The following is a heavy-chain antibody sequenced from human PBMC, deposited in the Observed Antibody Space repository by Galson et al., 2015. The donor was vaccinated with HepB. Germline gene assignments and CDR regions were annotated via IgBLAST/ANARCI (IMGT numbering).Heavy chain of an antibody. CDR3: TTDAVTRASGFDY. D-gene: IGHD4-23*01. CDR2: IKSKTDGGTT. V-gene: IGHV3-15*01. Sequence: SLRLSCAASGFTFSNAWMSWVRQAPGKGLEWVGRIKSKTDGGTTDYAAPVKGRFTISRDDSKNTLYLQMNSLKTEDTAVYYCTTDAVTRASGFDYWGQGTLVTVSS. CDR1: GFTFSNAW. J-gene: IGHJ4*02.